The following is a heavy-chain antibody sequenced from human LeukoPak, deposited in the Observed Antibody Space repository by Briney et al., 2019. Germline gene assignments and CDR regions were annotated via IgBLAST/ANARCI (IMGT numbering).Heavy chain of an antibody. D-gene: IGHD3-22*01. CDR1: GFTFSSYA. Sequence: PGGSLRLSCAASGFTFSSYAMSWVRQAPGKGLEWVSSISDRGGNTYSADSVKGRFTISRDNSKNTLYLQMNSLRAEDTAVYYCAKGKYYYDSSGYYQIDYWGQGTLVTVSS. CDR3: AKGKYYYDSSGYYQIDY. J-gene: IGHJ4*02. CDR2: ISDRGGNT. V-gene: IGHV3-23*01.